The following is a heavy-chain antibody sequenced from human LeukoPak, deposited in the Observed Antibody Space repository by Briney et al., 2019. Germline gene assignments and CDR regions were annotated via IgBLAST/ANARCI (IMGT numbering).Heavy chain of an antibody. Sequence: GASVKVSCKASGYTFTSYAMHWVRQAPGQRLEWMGWINAGNGNTKYSQKFQGRVTITRDTSASTAYMGLSSLRSEDTAVYYCARGSPSYAQWHFDLWGRGTLVTVSS. CDR2: INAGNGNT. V-gene: IGHV1-3*01. J-gene: IGHJ2*01. CDR3: ARGSPSYAQWHFDL. D-gene: IGHD2/OR15-2a*01. CDR1: GYTFTSYA.